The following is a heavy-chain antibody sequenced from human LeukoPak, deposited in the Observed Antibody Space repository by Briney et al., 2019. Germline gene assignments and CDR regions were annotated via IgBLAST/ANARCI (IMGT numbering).Heavy chain of an antibody. CDR3: ASSYSNSWYDY. Sequence: SETLSLTCTVSFASISSGGYYWTWIRQHPEKGLEWIGYIFGSGNIYYNPSLKSRLTISVDTSENQFSLKLTSVTAADTAIYYCASSYSNSWYDYWGQGILVTVSS. CDR2: IFGSGNI. D-gene: IGHD6-13*01. V-gene: IGHV4-31*03. J-gene: IGHJ4*02. CDR1: FASISSGGYY.